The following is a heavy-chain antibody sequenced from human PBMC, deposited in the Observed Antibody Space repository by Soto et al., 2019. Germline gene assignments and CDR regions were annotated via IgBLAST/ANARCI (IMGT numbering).Heavy chain of an antibody. CDR2: ISANNGNT. CDR3: AGDRGSYALDY. Sequence: QVQLVQSGAEVKKPGASVKVSCKASGYTFTSYGISWVRQSPGQGSEWMGWISANNGNTNYAQKVQGRATMTTDTTTSTAYMELRSLRSDDTAVYYCAGDRGSYALDYWGQGTLVTVSS. CDR1: GYTFTSYG. D-gene: IGHD3-16*01. J-gene: IGHJ4*02. V-gene: IGHV1-18*01.